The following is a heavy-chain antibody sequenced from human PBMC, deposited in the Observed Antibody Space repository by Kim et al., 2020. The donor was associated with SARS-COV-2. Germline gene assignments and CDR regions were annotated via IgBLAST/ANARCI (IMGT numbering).Heavy chain of an antibody. D-gene: IGHD3-3*01. CDR2: FYYTVNI. CDR3: ARHVSSYEYFFYY. CDR1: GAFVTTYY. Sequence: SETLSLTCSVSGAFVTTYYWSWIRQPPGKGLECIGYFYYTVNINYNPSLKSRVPISGDTSKNQFSLKLISVTAPDTALYSCARHVSSYEYFFYYLGQGSL. J-gene: IGHJ4*02. V-gene: IGHV4-59*02.